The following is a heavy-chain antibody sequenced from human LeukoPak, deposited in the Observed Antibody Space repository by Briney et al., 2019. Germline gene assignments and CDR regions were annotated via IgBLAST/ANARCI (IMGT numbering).Heavy chain of an antibody. D-gene: IGHD2-21*02. V-gene: IGHV4-4*09. CDR1: GASISSDY. Sequence: PSETLSLTCSVSGASISSDYWSWIRQPPGKGLGWIGNIYSSETTKYNPSLRSRATISGDTSKNQFSLKLSSVTAADTAVYYCARHFPYCGGDCPYYYMDVWGKGTTVTVSS. CDR3: ARHFPYCGGDCPYYYMDV. J-gene: IGHJ6*03. CDR2: IYSSETT.